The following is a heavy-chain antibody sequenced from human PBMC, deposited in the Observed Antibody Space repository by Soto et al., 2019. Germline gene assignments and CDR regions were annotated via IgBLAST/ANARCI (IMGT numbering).Heavy chain of an antibody. Sequence: QVQLVQSGAEVKKPGASVKVSCKASGYTFTSYAIHWVRQAPGQRLEWMGWINAGNGNTKYSQKFQDRVPITRDTAASTAYMQLSSLRSENTAVYYAARDLGGWPDYWGPGNVVTVSS. CDR3: ARDLGGWPDY. CDR2: INAGNGNT. V-gene: IGHV1-3*01. J-gene: IGHJ4*02. CDR1: GYTFTSYA. D-gene: IGHD6-19*01.